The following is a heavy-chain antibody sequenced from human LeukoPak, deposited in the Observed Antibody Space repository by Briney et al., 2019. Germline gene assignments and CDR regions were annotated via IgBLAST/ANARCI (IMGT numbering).Heavy chain of an antibody. CDR1: GGTFSSYA. D-gene: IGHD3-22*01. J-gene: IGHJ4*02. Sequence: VASVNVSCKASGGTFSSYAISWVRQAPGQGLEWMGGIIPIFGTANYAQKFQGRVTITADESTSTAYMELSSLGSEDMAVYYCARSPYYYDSSGYYLDYWGQGTLVTVSS. CDR2: IIPIFGTA. V-gene: IGHV1-69*13. CDR3: ARSPYYYDSSGYYLDY.